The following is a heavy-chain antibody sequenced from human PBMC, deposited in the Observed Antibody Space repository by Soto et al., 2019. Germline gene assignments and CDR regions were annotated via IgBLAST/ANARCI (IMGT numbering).Heavy chain of an antibody. D-gene: IGHD3-16*01. V-gene: IGHV3-23*01. J-gene: IGHJ6*03. CDR3: ARGLAGQTCSPYWACYYYNMDV. Sequence: EVQLLESGGGLVQPGGSLRLSCAASGFTSTNYAMNWVRQAPGKGLEWVSGISGSGDNTYYADSVKGRLTISRDNSKNTRFLQMNSLRAEDTAVYYCARGLAGQTCSPYWACYYYNMDVWGLGTTVTVS. CDR2: ISGSGDNT. CDR1: GFTSTNYA.